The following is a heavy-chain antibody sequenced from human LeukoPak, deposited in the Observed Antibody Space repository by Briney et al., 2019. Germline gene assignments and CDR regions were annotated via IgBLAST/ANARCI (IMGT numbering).Heavy chain of an antibody. CDR2: IRYDGSNR. CDR1: GFTFSSYG. D-gene: IGHD2-15*01. CDR3: AKNGDRGAYCSGGTCYPYYYYYIDV. Sequence: GGSLRLSCAASGFTFSSYGMHWVRQAPGKGLEWVAFIRYDGSNRYYAESVRGRFTFSRDNSKNTLYLQMNSLSAEDTAVYYCAKNGDRGAYCSGGTCYPYYYYYIDVWGKGTTVTISS. J-gene: IGHJ6*03. V-gene: IGHV3-30*02.